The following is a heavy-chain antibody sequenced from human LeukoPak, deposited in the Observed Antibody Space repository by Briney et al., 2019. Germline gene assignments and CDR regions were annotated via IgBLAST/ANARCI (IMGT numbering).Heavy chain of an antibody. V-gene: IGHV4-31*03. CDR3: ARDVVVTSSPDAFDI. Sequence: SQTLSLTCTVSGESVTSGGYFWTWIRHPPGKGLEWIGYISNSGTPSYNPSLKSRLSISVDTSNNQFSLRLSSVTAADTAVYYCARDVVVTSSPDAFDIWGQGTMVTVSS. D-gene: IGHD2-21*02. J-gene: IGHJ3*02. CDR2: ISNSGTP. CDR1: GESVTSGGYF.